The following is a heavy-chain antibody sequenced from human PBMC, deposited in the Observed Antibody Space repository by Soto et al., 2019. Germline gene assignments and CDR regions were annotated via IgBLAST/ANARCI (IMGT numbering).Heavy chain of an antibody. J-gene: IGHJ6*02. CDR2: IWYDGSNK. Sequence: QPGGSLRLSCAASGFTFSSYGMHWVRQAPGKGLEWVAVIWYDGSNKYYADSVKGRFTISRDNSKNTLYLQMNSLRAEDTAVYYCARATTGGGSYYNYYYGMDVWGQGTTVTVSS. D-gene: IGHD1-26*01. CDR1: GFTFSSYG. V-gene: IGHV3-33*01. CDR3: ARATTGGGSYYNYYYGMDV.